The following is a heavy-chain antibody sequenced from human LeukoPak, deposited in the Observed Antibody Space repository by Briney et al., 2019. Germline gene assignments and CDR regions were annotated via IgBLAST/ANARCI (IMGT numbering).Heavy chain of an antibody. CDR1: GFTFSSYA. J-gene: IGHJ4*02. CDR2: ISYDGSNK. V-gene: IGHV3-30-3*01. Sequence: PGGSLRLSCAASGFTFSSYAIHWVRQAPGKGLEWVAVISYDGSNKYYADSVKGRFTISRDNSKNTLYLQMNSLRAEDTAVYYCARDPKPSSWYEAYFDYWGQGTLVTVSS. D-gene: IGHD6-13*01. CDR3: ARDPKPSSWYEAYFDY.